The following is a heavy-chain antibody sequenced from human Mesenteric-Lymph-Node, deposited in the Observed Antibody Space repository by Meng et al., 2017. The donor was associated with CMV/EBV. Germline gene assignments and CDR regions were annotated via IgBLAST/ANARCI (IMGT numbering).Heavy chain of an antibody. V-gene: IGHV3-30*02. CDR3: AKAVAPCSSTGCYTGGRDWFDP. CDR2: IRYDGSNK. D-gene: IGHD2-2*02. Sequence: GESLKISCAASGFTFSSYGMHWVRQAPGKGLEWVAFIRYDGSNKYYADSVKGRFTISRDNSKNTLYLQMNSLRAEDTAVYYCAKAVAPCSSTGCYTGGRDWFDPWGQGTLVTVSS. CDR1: GFTFSSYG. J-gene: IGHJ5*02.